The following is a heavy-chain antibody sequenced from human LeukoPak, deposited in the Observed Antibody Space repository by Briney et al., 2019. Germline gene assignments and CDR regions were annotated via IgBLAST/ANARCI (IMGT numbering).Heavy chain of an antibody. V-gene: IGHV4-34*01. D-gene: IGHD2-2*02. Sequence: PSETLSLTCAVYGGSFSGYYWSWIRQPPGKGLEWIGEINHSGSTNYNPSLKSRVTISVDTSKNQFSLKLSSVTAADTAVYYCARAPGGYCSNTSCNKFDSWGQGTLVTVSS. CDR1: GGSFSGYY. CDR3: ARAPGGYCSNTSCNKFDS. CDR2: INHSGST. J-gene: IGHJ4*02.